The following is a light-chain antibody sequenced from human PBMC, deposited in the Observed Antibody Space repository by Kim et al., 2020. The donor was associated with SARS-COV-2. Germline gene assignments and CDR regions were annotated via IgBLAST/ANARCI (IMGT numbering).Light chain of an antibody. V-gene: IGLV7-43*01. J-gene: IGLJ3*02. Sequence: PGGTVTLPCASRTGSVTSDYYANWFQQKPGQAPRALIYITSNKHSWTPARFSGPLLGGKAALTLSGVQPEDEAHYYCLLYYGGAWVFGGGTQLTVL. CDR3: LLYYGGAWV. CDR2: ITS. CDR1: TGSVTSDYY.